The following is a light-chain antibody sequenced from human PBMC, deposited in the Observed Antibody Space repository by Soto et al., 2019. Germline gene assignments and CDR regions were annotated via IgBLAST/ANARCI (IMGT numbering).Light chain of an antibody. Sequence: SYELTQPPSVSVSPGQTASITCSGANLGDKYACWYQQKPAQSPVLVIYQDSKRPSGIPERFSGSNSGNTATLTISGTQAMDEADYYCQAWDSSTVVFGGGTQLTVL. V-gene: IGLV3-1*01. CDR1: NLGDKY. J-gene: IGLJ2*01. CDR2: QDS. CDR3: QAWDSSTVV.